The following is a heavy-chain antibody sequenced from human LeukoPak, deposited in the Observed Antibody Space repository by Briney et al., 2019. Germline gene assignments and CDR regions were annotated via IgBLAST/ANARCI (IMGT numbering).Heavy chain of an antibody. CDR1: GFTFSDYY. Sequence: GGSLRLSCAASGFTFSDYYMSWIRQAPGKGLEWVSYISTTSSYTNYADSVKGRFTISRDNAKNSLHLQMNSLRAEDTAVYYCASTPADFTDFWGQGTLVTVSS. V-gene: IGHV3-11*06. J-gene: IGHJ4*02. CDR2: ISTTSSYT. D-gene: IGHD3/OR15-3a*01. CDR3: ASTPADFTDF.